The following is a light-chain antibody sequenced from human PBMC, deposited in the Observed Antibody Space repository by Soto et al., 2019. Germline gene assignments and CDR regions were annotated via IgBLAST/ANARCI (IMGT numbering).Light chain of an antibody. CDR3: QQYNSYSWT. CDR2: KAS. CDR1: QSISSW. V-gene: IGKV1-5*03. Sequence: DIQMTQSPSTLSASVGDRVTITCRASQSISSWLAWYQQKPGKAPKLLTYKASSLESGGPSRFSGSGSGTEFTLTISSLQPDDFATYYCQQYNSYSWTFGQGTKVEIK. J-gene: IGKJ1*01.